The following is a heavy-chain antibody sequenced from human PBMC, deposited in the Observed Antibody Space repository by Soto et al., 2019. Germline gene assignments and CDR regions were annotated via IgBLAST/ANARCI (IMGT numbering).Heavy chain of an antibody. CDR3: ACAKVTVTTRGYFDY. CDR1: GFTFSSYA. J-gene: IGHJ4*02. Sequence: GGSLRLSCAASGFTFSSYAMSWVRQAPGKGLEWVSTISGSGGSTYYADSVKGRFTISRDNSKNTLYLQMNSLRAEDTAMYYCACAKVTVTTRGYFDYWGQGTLVTVSS. CDR2: ISGSGGST. V-gene: IGHV3-23*01. D-gene: IGHD4-17*01.